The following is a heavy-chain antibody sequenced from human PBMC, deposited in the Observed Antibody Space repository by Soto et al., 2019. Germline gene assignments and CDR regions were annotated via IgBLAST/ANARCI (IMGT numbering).Heavy chain of an antibody. V-gene: IGHV4-34*01. Sequence: SETLSLTCAVYGGSFSGYYWSWIRQPPGKGLEWIGEINHSGSTNYNPSLKSRVTISVDTSKNQFSLKLSPVTAADTAVYYCARGKYYYDSSGYLSRPPYYYYGMDVWGQGTTVTVSS. D-gene: IGHD3-22*01. J-gene: IGHJ6*02. CDR3: ARGKYYYDSSGYLSRPPYYYYGMDV. CDR2: INHSGST. CDR1: GGSFSGYY.